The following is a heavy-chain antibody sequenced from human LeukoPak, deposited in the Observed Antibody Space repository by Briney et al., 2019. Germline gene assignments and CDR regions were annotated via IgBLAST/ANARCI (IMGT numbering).Heavy chain of an antibody. D-gene: IGHD3-22*01. V-gene: IGHV3-21*01. Sequence: PGGSLRLSCAASGFTFSAYSMNWVRQAPGKGLEWVSFISSSNSHIYHADSVKGRFITSRDNAKNSLFLQMNSLRAEDTAVYYCARGDYDSSGFFPNWGQGTLVTVSS. CDR3: ARGDYDSSGFFPN. J-gene: IGHJ4*02. CDR1: GFTFSAYS. CDR2: ISSSNSHI.